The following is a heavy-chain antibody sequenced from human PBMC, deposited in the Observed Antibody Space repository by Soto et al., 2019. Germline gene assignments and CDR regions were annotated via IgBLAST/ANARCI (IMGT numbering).Heavy chain of an antibody. CDR3: ARGRPIDY. J-gene: IGHJ4*02. CDR2: IYHSGST. Sequence: SDTLSLTCAVSGHSISSGFYYWGWIRQPPGKGLEWIGSIYHSGSTYYNPSLKSRVTLSVDTSKNQLSLKLSSVTAADTAVYYCARGRPIDYCGQGTLVPVSP. V-gene: IGHV4-38-2*01. CDR1: GHSISSGFYY.